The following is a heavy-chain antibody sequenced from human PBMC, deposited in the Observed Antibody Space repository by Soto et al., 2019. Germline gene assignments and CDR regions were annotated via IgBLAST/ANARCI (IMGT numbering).Heavy chain of an antibody. CDR3: ARGLGLADY. Sequence: QVQLVQSGAEVKKPGASVKLSCKASGYTFTSYYIHWVRQAPGQGLEWIGIINPNGGSTNYAYTLKGRLTVTRDTSTATVYMELGALTSEDTAVYYCARGLGLADYWGQGTLVTVSS. CDR2: INPNGGST. D-gene: IGHD3-9*01. J-gene: IGHJ4*02. CDR1: GYTFTSYY. V-gene: IGHV1-46*04.